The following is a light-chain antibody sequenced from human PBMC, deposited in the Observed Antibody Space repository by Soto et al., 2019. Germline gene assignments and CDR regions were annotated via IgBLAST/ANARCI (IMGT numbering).Light chain of an antibody. CDR1: SSDVGGYNY. CDR2: DVS. Sequence: HSALTQPASVSGSPVQSITISCTGTSSDVGGYNYVSWYQQHPGKAPKLMIYDVSNRPSGVSNRFSGSKSGNTASLTISGLQAEDEADYYCSSYTSSSLYVFGTGNKVNVL. CDR3: SSYTSSSLYV. V-gene: IGLV2-14*01. J-gene: IGLJ1*01.